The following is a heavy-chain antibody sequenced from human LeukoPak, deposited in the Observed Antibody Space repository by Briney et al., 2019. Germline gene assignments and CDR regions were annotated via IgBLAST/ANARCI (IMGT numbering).Heavy chain of an antibody. CDR1: SDTISTYY. CDR2: IHGTGST. J-gene: IGHJ4*02. Sequence: PSETLSLTCTVSSDTISTYYWSWIRQPAGKGLEWIGRIHGTGSTNYNPSLKSRVTMSVDASKKEFSLELTSVTAADTAVYYCARAVSTLYYFDYWGQGTPVTVSS. CDR3: ARAVSTLYYFDY. D-gene: IGHD3-3*02. V-gene: IGHV4-4*07.